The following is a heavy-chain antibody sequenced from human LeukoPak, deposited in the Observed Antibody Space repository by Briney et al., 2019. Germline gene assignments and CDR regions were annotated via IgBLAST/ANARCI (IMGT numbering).Heavy chain of an antibody. J-gene: IGHJ6*02. D-gene: IGHD6-19*01. V-gene: IGHV4-4*07. CDR3: ARDSRRIAVASYGMDV. CDR2: IYTSGST. Sequence: SETLSLTRTVSGGSISRYYWSWIRQPAGKGLEWIGRIYTSGSTNYNPSLKSRVTMSVDTSKNQFSLKLSSVTAADTAVYYCARDSRRIAVASYGMDVWGQGTTVTVSS. CDR1: GGSISRYY.